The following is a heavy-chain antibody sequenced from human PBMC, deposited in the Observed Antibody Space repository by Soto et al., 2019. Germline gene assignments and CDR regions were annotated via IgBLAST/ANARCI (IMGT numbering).Heavy chain of an antibody. J-gene: IGHJ4*02. CDR3: AIDRESIATRSIDY. CDR1: GFTFSSYA. CDR2: LSGSGVST. Sequence: EVQLLESGGGLVQPGGSLRLSCAASGFTFSSYAMSWVRQAPGKGLEWVSGLSGSGVSTYYADSVNGRFTIARVNSKSTLYLQRNSLRAEVTDVYSCAIDRESIATRSIDYWGQGTMVTVSS. V-gene: IGHV3-23*01. D-gene: IGHD6-6*01.